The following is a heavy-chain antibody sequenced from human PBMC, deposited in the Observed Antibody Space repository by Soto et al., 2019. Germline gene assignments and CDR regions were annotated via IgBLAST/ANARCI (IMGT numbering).Heavy chain of an antibody. D-gene: IGHD3-10*01. V-gene: IGHV3-48*02. J-gene: IGHJ6*02. CDR1: GFTFSSYS. CDR2: ISSSSSTI. CDR3: ASFHLNKLSGSYTNYYYYYGMDV. Sequence: GGSLRLSCAASGFTFSSYSMNWVRQAPGKGLEWVSYISSSSSTIYYADSVKGRFTISRDNAKNSLYLQMNSLRDEDTAVYYCASFHLNKLSGSYTNYYYYYGMDVWGQGTTVTVSS.